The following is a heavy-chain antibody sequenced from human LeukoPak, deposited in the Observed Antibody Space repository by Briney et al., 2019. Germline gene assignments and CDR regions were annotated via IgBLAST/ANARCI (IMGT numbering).Heavy chain of an antibody. J-gene: IGHJ4*02. CDR2: ISASDGST. Sequence: PGGSLRLSCAASGFTFSSYAMTWVRQAPRKGLEWVSAISASDGSTYYVDSVKGPFTISRDFSKNTLFLQMNSLRAEDTAVYYCAKFTSGWFEDFWGQGALVRVSS. CDR1: GFTFSSYA. CDR3: AKFTSGWFEDF. D-gene: IGHD6-19*01. V-gene: IGHV3-23*01.